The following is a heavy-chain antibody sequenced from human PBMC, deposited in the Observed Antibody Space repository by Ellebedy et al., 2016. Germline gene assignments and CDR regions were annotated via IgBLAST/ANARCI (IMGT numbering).Heavy chain of an antibody. V-gene: IGHV3-11*05. CDR2: TSNNGPDT. D-gene: IGHD3-10*01. CDR3: ARDRSRYYGSGSTYYGMDV. J-gene: IGHJ6*02. CDR1: GLTLSDYY. Sequence: GESLKISXAASGLTLSDYYMTWVRQAPGKGLEWVSYTSNNGPDTSYVDSVKGRFTMSRDNGKNSVYLQMDSLRAEDTAVYYCARDRSRYYGSGSTYYGMDVWGQGTTVIVSS.